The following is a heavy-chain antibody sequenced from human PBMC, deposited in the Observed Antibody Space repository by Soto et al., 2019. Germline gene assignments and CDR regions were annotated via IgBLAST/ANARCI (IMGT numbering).Heavy chain of an antibody. J-gene: IGHJ6*02. Sequence: PGGSLRLSCAASGFTFSSYSMNWVRQAPGKGLEWVSYISSSSSTIYYADSVKGRFTISRDNAKNSLYLQMNSLRDEDTAVYYCARYSYVRGLGYYYYYGMDVWGQGTTVTVSS. CDR1: GFTFSSYS. D-gene: IGHD5-18*01. V-gene: IGHV3-48*02. CDR2: ISSSSSTI. CDR3: ARYSYVRGLGYYYYYGMDV.